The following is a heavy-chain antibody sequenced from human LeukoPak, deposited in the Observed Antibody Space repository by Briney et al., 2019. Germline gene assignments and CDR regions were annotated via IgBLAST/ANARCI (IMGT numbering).Heavy chain of an antibody. Sequence: SETLSLTCAVYGGSFSGYYWSWIRQPPGKGLEWIGSIYYSGSTYYNPSLKSRVTISVDTSKNQFSLKLSSVTAADTAVYYCARRSSMVRGVIRPANWGQGTLVTVSS. CDR1: GGSFSGYY. CDR2: IYYSGST. CDR3: ARRSSMVRGVIRPAN. D-gene: IGHD3-10*01. J-gene: IGHJ4*02. V-gene: IGHV4-34*01.